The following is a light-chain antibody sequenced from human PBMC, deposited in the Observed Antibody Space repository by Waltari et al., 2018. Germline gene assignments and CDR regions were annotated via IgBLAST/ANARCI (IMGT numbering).Light chain of an antibody. Sequence: QAGLAQPPSVSKALRQTAPLTCTGNSNNVGNQGAAWLQQHQGHPPKLRVCRGDNRPSGISGRFSTSRSGNTASLTITGLLPEDEADYYCSAWDNNLSVWVFGGGTKLTVL. CDR3: SAWDNNLSVWV. CDR1: SNNVGNQG. V-gene: IGLV10-54*04. CDR2: RGD. J-gene: IGLJ3*02.